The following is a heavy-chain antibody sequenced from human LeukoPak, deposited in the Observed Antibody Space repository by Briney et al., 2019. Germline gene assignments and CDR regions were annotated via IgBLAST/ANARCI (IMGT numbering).Heavy chain of an antibody. J-gene: IGHJ4*02. Sequence: GGSLRLSCAASGFTFSSYWMSWVRQAPGKGLEWVSAISGSGGSTYYADSVKGRFTISRDNSKNTLYLQMNSLRAEDTAVYYCAKDFFNGGYDIAPFDYWGQGTLVTVSS. CDR2: ISGSGGST. V-gene: IGHV3-23*01. D-gene: IGHD3-3*01. CDR1: GFTFSSYW. CDR3: AKDFFNGGYDIAPFDY.